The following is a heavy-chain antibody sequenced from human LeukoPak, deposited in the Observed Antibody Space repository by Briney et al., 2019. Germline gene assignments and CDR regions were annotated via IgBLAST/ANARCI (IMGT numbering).Heavy chain of an antibody. Sequence: ASVKVSCKASGYTFTGYYMHWVRQAHGQGLGWMGWINPNSGGTNYAQKFQGRVTMTRDTSISTAYMELSRLRSDDTAVYYCARPFGGDAGDWFDPWGQGTLVTVSS. D-gene: IGHD3-16*01. J-gene: IGHJ5*02. V-gene: IGHV1-2*02. CDR3: ARPFGGDAGDWFDP. CDR1: GYTFTGYY. CDR2: INPNSGGT.